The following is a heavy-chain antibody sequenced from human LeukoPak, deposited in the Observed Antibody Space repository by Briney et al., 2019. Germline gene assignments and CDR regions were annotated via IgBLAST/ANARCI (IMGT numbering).Heavy chain of an antibody. CDR2: IYTSGST. Sequence: PSETLSLTCTVSGGSISSGSYYWSWIRQPAGKGLEWIGRIYTSGSTNYNPSLKSRVTISVDTSKNQFSLKLSSVTAADTAVYYCARFGHSSSWLKRLNWFDPWGQGTLVTVSS. D-gene: IGHD6-13*01. V-gene: IGHV4-61*02. J-gene: IGHJ5*02. CDR3: ARFGHSSSWLKRLNWFDP. CDR1: GGSISSGSYY.